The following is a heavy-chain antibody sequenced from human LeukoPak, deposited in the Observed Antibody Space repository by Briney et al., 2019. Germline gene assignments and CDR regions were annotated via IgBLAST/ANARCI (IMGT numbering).Heavy chain of an antibody. V-gene: IGHV4-59*08. CDR1: GGSNSSYY. Sequence: SETLSLTCTVSGGSNSSYYWSWIRQPPGKGLEWIGYIYYSGSTNYNPSLKSRVTISVDTSKNQFSLKLSSVTAADTAVYYCARQTQQWLGDAFDIWGQGTMVTVSS. CDR3: ARQTQQWLGDAFDI. D-gene: IGHD6-19*01. CDR2: IYYSGST. J-gene: IGHJ3*02.